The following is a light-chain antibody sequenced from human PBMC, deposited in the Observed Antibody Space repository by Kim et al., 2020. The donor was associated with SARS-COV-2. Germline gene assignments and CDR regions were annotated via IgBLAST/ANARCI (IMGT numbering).Light chain of an antibody. J-gene: IGKJ2*01. CDR1: QSVGTN. Sequence: SVYPGKRAPRSCMASQSVGTNLAWDQKGPGHAPRRLMYGASTRANDIPARFSGSGSGTQFSLTITSLQSDDFAVYYCQQYKNWYTFGQGPRLEI. CDR2: GAS. V-gene: IGKV3-15*01. CDR3: QQYKNWYT.